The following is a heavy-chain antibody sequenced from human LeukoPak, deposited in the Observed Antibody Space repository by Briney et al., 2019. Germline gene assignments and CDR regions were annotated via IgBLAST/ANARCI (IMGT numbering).Heavy chain of an antibody. CDR3: ARSPLLCSSTSCYTGAFDI. CDR2: INWNGGST. Sequence: PGGSLRLSCAASGFTSDDYGMSWVRQAPGKGLEWVSGINWNGGSTGYADSVKGRFTISRDNAKNSLYLQMNSLRAEDTALYYCARSPLLCSSTSCYTGAFDIWGQGTMVTVSS. V-gene: IGHV3-20*04. CDR1: GFTSDDYG. J-gene: IGHJ3*02. D-gene: IGHD2-2*02.